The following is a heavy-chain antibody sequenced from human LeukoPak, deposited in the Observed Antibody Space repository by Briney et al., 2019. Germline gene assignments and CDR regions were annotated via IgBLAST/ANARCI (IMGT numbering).Heavy chain of an antibody. Sequence: PGGSLRLSCAVSGFTFDDYAMYWVRHAPGKGLEWVSGITWNSGHRGYADSVKGRFTISRDNAKNSLYLQMNSLRAEDTALYYCAKAADSSGYSLPDYWGQGTLVTVSS. CDR2: ITWNSGHR. V-gene: IGHV3-9*01. J-gene: IGHJ4*02. CDR3: AKAADSSGYSLPDY. D-gene: IGHD3-22*01. CDR1: GFTFDDYA.